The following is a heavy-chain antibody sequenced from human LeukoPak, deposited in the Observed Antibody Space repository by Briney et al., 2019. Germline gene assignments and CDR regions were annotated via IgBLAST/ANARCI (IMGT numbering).Heavy chain of an antibody. CDR1: GGSCDDYY. D-gene: IGHD5-24*01. CDR3: ARGRDRSKAGDL. CDR2: IHPHGIF. J-gene: IGHJ5*02. V-gene: IGHV4-34*01. Sequence: SETLSLTCAVHGGSCDDYYCSWIRQPPGKGLEWIGEIHPHGIFYYNSSLTSRVTISIDTSKSQFSLRLLSVTAADTALYYCARGRDRSKAGDLWGQGSLVIVSS.